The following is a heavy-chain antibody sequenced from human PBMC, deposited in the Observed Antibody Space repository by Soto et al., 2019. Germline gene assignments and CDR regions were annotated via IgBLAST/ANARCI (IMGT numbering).Heavy chain of an antibody. CDR3: AKGSFGFNYGMDV. CDR2: INAGNGNT. D-gene: IGHD1-26*01. CDR1: GYTFTSYA. V-gene: IGHV1-3*01. Sequence: QVQLVQSGAEVKKPGASVKVSCKASGYTFTSYAMHWVRQAPGQRLEWMGWINAGNGNTKYSQKFHGRVTITRDTSASTAYMELSSLRSEDTAVDCCAKGSFGFNYGMDVWGQGTTVTVSS. J-gene: IGHJ6*02.